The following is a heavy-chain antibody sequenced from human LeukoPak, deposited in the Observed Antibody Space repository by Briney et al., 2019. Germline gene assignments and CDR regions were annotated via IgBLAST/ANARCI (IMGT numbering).Heavy chain of an antibody. V-gene: IGHV3-33*01. J-gene: IGHJ5*02. CDR2: IWYDGSNK. D-gene: IGHD2-21*01. CDR3: ARDFWAALGLWWFDP. Sequence: PGGSLRLSCAASGFTFSSYGMHWVRQAPGKGLEWVAVIWYDGSNKYYADSVKGRFTISRDNSKNTLYLQMNSLRAEDTAVYYCARDFWAALGLWWFDPWGQGTLVNVSS. CDR1: GFTFSSYG.